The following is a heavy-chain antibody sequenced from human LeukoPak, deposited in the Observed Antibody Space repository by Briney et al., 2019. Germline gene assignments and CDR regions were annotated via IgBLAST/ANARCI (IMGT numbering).Heavy chain of an antibody. V-gene: IGHV4-59*01. J-gene: IGHJ4*02. CDR1: LGSSNNYY. CDR2: IYYNDNT. D-gene: IGHD6-19*01. CDR3: ARNVALPGNWDYFDY. Sequence: SETLSLTCSVSLGSSNNYYWSWIRQPPGKGLEWIGYIYYNDNTNYNPSLRSRVTISQDTSKHQFSLRLTSVTAADTAVYYCARNVALPGNWDYFDYWGQGILVTVSS.